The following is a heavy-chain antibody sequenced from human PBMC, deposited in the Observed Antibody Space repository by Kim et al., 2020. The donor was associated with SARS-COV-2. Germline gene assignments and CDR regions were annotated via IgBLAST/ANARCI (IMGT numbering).Heavy chain of an antibody. D-gene: IGHD3-22*01. V-gene: IGHV3-15*01. CDR3: TTEVTTYYYDSSDGY. CDR1: GFTFSNAW. Sequence: GGSLRLSCAASGFTFSNAWMSWVRQAPGKGLEWVGRIKSKTDGGTTDYAAPVKGRFTISRDDSKNTLYLQMNSLKTEDTAVYYCTTEVTTYYYDSSDGYWGQGTLVTVSS. J-gene: IGHJ4*02. CDR2: IKSKTDGGTT.